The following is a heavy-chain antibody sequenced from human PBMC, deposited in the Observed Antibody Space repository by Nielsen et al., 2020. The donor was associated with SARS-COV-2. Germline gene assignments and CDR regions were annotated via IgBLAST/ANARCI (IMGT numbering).Heavy chain of an antibody. CDR3: ARAMRNDFWSGYYHNWFDP. J-gene: IGHJ5*02. D-gene: IGHD3-3*01. V-gene: IGHV1-69*06. CDR1: GGTFSSYA. CDR2: IIPIFGTA. Sequence: SVKVSCKASGGTFSSYAISWVRQAPGQGLEWMGGIIPIFGTANYAQKFQGRVTITADKSTSTAYMELSSLRSEDTAVYYCARAMRNDFWSGYYHNWFDPWGQGTLVTVSS.